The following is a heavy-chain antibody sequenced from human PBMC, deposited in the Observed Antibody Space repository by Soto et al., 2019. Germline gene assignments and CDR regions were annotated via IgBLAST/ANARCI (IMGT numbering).Heavy chain of an antibody. V-gene: IGHV3-23*01. D-gene: IGHD2-8*01. J-gene: IGHJ5*02. CDR3: AKGRDVVLMVYATHFDP. Sequence: GGSLRLSCAASGFTFSSYAMSWVRQAPGKGLEWVSVISGGGGTSYYADSVKGRFTISGDNSKNTLYLQMRSLRAEDTAVYYCAKGRDVVLMVYATHFDPWGQGTLVTVSS. CDR1: GFTFSSYA. CDR2: ISGGGGTS.